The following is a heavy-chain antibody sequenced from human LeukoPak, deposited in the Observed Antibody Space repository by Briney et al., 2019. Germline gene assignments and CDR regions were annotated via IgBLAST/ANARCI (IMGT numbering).Heavy chain of an antibody. CDR2: ISGSGGST. V-gene: IGHV3-23*01. Sequence: GGSLRLSCAASGFTVSSNYMSWVRQAPGKGLEWVSAISGSGGSTYYADSVKGRFTISRDNSKNTLYLQMNSLRAEDTAVYYCAKGSRASAAAGSDYWGQGTLVTVSS. D-gene: IGHD6-13*01. CDR3: AKGSRASAAAGSDY. CDR1: GFTVSSNY. J-gene: IGHJ4*02.